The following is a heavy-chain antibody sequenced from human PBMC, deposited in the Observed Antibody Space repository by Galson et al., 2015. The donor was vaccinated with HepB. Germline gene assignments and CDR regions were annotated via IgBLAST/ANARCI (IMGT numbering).Heavy chain of an antibody. D-gene: IGHD6-13*01. V-gene: IGHV3-30*04. Sequence: SLRLSCAASGFTFSSYAMHWVRQAPGKGLEWVAVISYDGSNKYYADSVKGRFTISRDNSKNTLYLQVNSLRAEDTAVYYCARVGFRIAAAAFDYWGQGTLVTVSS. CDR2: ISYDGSNK. CDR1: GFTFSSYA. CDR3: ARVGFRIAAAAFDY. J-gene: IGHJ4*02.